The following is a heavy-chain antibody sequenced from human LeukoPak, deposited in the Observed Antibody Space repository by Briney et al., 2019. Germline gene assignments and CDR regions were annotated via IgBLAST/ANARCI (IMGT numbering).Heavy chain of an antibody. CDR3: ARVLRYCSGGNCYSGGLGYMDV. J-gene: IGHJ6*03. CDR1: GFTFDDYA. D-gene: IGHD2-15*01. Sequence: PGRSLRLSCAASGFTFDDYAMHWVRQAPGKGLEWVSGISWNSGSIGYADSVKGRFTISRDNAKNSLYLQMNSLRAEDTAVYYCARVLRYCSGGNCYSGGLGYMDVWGKGTTVTISS. V-gene: IGHV3-9*01. CDR2: ISWNSGSI.